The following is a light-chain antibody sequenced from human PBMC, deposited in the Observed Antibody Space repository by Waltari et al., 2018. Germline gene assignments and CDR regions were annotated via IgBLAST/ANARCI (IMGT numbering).Light chain of an antibody. V-gene: IGKV3D-15*01. CDR3: TQYRSWAPWT. J-gene: IGKJ1*01. CDR1: QSVCSN. Sequence: EIVMTQSPATLSVSPGERATLSCRASQSVCSNLAWYQQQPGQAPRLLIYGASTWATGIPARFSGSGAGTEFTLTISSLQSADFAVYYCTQYRSWAPWTFGKRTKVEI. CDR2: GAS.